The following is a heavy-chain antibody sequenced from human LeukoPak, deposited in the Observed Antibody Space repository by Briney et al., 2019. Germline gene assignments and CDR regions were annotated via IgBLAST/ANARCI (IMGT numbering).Heavy chain of an antibody. Sequence: GGPLRLSCAGSGFTFSNYELNWLRHAPEKGLEWISYISSSGSTLYYADSVKGRFTISRYNAKNSLYLQMTSLRAEDTAVYYCAEIGITMIGGVWGKGTTVTISS. J-gene: IGHJ6*04. CDR2: ISSSGSTL. V-gene: IGHV3-48*03. D-gene: IGHD3-10*02. CDR3: AEIGITMIGGV. CDR1: GFTFSNYE.